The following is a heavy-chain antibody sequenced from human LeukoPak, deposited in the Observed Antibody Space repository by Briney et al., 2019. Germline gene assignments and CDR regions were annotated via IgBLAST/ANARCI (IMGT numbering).Heavy chain of an antibody. D-gene: IGHD6-13*01. V-gene: IGHV4-34*01. CDR3: ARGTTAGYSGSWYSWFDP. CDR1: GGSFSGYY. CDR2: INHSGST. J-gene: IGHJ5*02. Sequence: SETLSLTCAVYGGSFSGYYWSWLRQPPGKGLEWVGEINHSGSTNYKPSLKSRVTISVDTSKNQFSLKLSSVTAADTAVYYCARGTTAGYSGSWYSWFDPWGQGTLVTVSS.